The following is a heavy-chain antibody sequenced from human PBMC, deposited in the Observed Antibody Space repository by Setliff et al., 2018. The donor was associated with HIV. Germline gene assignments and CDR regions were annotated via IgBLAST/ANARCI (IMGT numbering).Heavy chain of an antibody. CDR3: ATTKGLSSGYDY. D-gene: IGHD3-22*01. Sequence: ASVKVSCKASGYSFSTSFIHWVRQAPGQGLEWMGIINPSGGSTSYAQKFQGRVTMTRDTSTSTVYMELSSLRSEDTAVYYCATTKGLSSGYDYWGQGTLVTVSS. V-gene: IGHV1-46*01. J-gene: IGHJ4*02. CDR1: GYSFSTSF. CDR2: INPSGGST.